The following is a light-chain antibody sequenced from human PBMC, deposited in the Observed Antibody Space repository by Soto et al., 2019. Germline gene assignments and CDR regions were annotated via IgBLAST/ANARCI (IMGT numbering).Light chain of an antibody. V-gene: IGLV2-14*01. CDR2: EVR. CDR1: SSDVGSYNY. Sequence: QSALTQPASVSGSPGQPITISCTGTSSDVGSYNYVSWYQQHPGKAPKLMIYEVRTRPSGVSDRFSGSKSGKTASLTIFGLQAEDEADYYCSSYTTSTTQVFGGGTKLTVL. J-gene: IGLJ2*01. CDR3: SSYTTSTTQV.